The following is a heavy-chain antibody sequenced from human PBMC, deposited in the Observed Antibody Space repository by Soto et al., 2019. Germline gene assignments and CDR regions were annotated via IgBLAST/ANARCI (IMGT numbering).Heavy chain of an antibody. Sequence: SETLSLTCTVSGGSLSSGGYYWSWIRQHPGKGLEWIGYIYYSGSTYYNPSLESRVAISLDTSRSQFSLTLHSVTAADTAIYYCARDRHNNFFDPWGQGTLVTVSS. D-gene: IGHD6-6*01. CDR3: ARDRHNNFFDP. CDR2: IYYSGST. J-gene: IGHJ5*02. CDR1: GGSLSSGGYY. V-gene: IGHV4-31*03.